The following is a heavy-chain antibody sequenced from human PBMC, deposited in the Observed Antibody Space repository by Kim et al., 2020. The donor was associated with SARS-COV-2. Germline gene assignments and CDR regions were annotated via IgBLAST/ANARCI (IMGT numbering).Heavy chain of an antibody. J-gene: IGHJ4*02. Sequence: SETLSLTCQVSGDSTSNVNKYWAWIRQPPGRGLEWLGSIHYSGNTYYNPSLEDRVTISVDTYKNHFSLKLRSVTAADTAFYYCATQPRRDGYNPFDYWGRGTLVTVSS. CDR2: IHYSGNT. D-gene: IGHD6-25*01. CDR1: GDSTSNVNKY. CDR3: ATQPRRDGYNPFDY. V-gene: IGHV4-39*01.